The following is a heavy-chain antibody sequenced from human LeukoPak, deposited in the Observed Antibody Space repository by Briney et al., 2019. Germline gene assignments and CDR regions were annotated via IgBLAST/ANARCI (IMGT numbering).Heavy chain of an antibody. CDR2: VYSGGST. D-gene: IGHD6-13*01. CDR3: ALLGAAGREYFQH. Sequence: PGGSLRLSCAASGFTVSSTDMSWVRQAPGKGLEWVSAVYSGGSTFYADSVKGRFTISRDNSKNTLYLQISSLRAEDTAVYYCALLGAAGREYFQHWGQDTLVTVSS. CDR1: GFTVSSTD. J-gene: IGHJ1*01. V-gene: IGHV3-53*01.